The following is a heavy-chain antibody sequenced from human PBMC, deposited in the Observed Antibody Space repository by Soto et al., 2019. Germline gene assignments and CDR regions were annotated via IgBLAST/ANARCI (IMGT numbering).Heavy chain of an antibody. Sequence: QVQLVQSGDEVKKPGASVKVTCKASGDTFTRHGFSWVRQAPGQGLEWMGWISAYNGDTNYAQKLQGRLAMTTDTSTSTAYMELRSLRSDDTAVYYCARGPGYCSGGSCYTPFYYYYGMDVWGQGTTVTVSS. CDR3: ARGPGYCSGGSCYTPFYYYYGMDV. CDR1: GDTFTRHG. J-gene: IGHJ6*02. V-gene: IGHV1-18*01. D-gene: IGHD2-15*01. CDR2: ISAYNGDT.